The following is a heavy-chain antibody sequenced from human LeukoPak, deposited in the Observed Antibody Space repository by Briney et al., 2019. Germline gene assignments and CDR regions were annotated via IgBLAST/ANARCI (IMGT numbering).Heavy chain of an antibody. CDR2: IHYSGTT. Sequence: SETLSLTCTVSGGSISSSNYYWGWIRQPPGKGLEWIASIHYSGTTYYNPSLKSRVTISVDTSKNHFSLKLSSVTAADTAVYYCTRGSIAYYYMDVWGKGTTVTISS. V-gene: IGHV4-39*02. J-gene: IGHJ6*03. CDR3: TRGSIAYYYMDV. D-gene: IGHD3-22*01. CDR1: GGSISSSNYY.